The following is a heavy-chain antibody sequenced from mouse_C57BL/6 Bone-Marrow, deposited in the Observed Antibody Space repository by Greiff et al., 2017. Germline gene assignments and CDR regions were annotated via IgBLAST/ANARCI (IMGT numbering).Heavy chain of an antibody. CDR3: ASLYYGYDRYYFDY. CDR2: ISDGGSYT. V-gene: IGHV5-4*01. D-gene: IGHD2-2*01. J-gene: IGHJ2*01. CDR1: GFTFSSYA. Sequence: EVQLQESGGGLVKPGGSLKLSCAAPGFTFSSYAMSWVRQTPEKRLEWVATISDGGSYTYYPDNVKGRFTISRDNAKNNLYLQMSHLKSEDTAMYYCASLYYGYDRYYFDYWGQGTTLTVSS.